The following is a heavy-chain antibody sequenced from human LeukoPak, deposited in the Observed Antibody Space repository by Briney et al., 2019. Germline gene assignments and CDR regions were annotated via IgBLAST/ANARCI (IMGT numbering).Heavy chain of an antibody. D-gene: IGHD3-16*02. CDR3: ARSGDYDYVWGSYRYTAYFDY. V-gene: IGHV3-21*01. J-gene: IGHJ4*02. CDR1: GFTFSSYS. Sequence: GGSLRLSCAASGFTFSSYSMNWVRQAPGKGLEWVSSISSSSSYIYYADSVKGRFTISRDNAKNSLYLQMNSLRAEDTAVYYCARSGDYDYVWGSYRYTAYFDYWGQGTLVTVSS. CDR2: ISSSSSYI.